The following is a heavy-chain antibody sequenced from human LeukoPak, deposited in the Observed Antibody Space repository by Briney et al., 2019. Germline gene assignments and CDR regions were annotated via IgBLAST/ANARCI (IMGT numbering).Heavy chain of an antibody. J-gene: IGHJ4*02. CDR2: ISWNSGSI. Sequence: GGSLRLSCAASGFTFDDYAMHWVRQAPGKGLEWVSGISWNSGSIGYADSVKGRFTISRDNSKNTLYLQMNSLRAEDTAVYYCAKVENYDYVWGSYRYTGGGYFDYWGQGTLVTVSS. D-gene: IGHD3-16*02. V-gene: IGHV3-9*01. CDR3: AKVENYDYVWGSYRYTGGGYFDY. CDR1: GFTFDDYA.